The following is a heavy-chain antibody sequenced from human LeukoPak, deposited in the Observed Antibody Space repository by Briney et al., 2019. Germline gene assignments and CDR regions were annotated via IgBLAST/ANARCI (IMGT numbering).Heavy chain of an antibody. CDR1: GFTFSGSA. CDR2: IRTKGKRYAT. J-gene: IGHJ5*02. V-gene: IGHV3-73*01. Sequence: GGSLRLSCAASGFTFSGSAMDWVRQASGKGLECVGRIRTKGKRYATEYAASVKGRFIISRDDLKNTAYLQMNSLNIEDPAVSSCTRTTVTMADWFDPWGQGTLVPVSS. D-gene: IGHD4-17*01. CDR3: TRTTVTMADWFDP.